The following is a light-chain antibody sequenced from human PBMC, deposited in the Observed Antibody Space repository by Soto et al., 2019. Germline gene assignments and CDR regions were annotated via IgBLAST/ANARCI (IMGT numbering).Light chain of an antibody. Sequence: DIQMTQSPSSLSASVGDRVTMTCRASQYIGTYLNWYQQKPGKAPELLIYTASSLHTGVPSRFSASGSGTEFTLTITTLQPEDFETYFCQQTYRPSYTFGQGTKLDI. J-gene: IGKJ2*01. CDR2: TAS. V-gene: IGKV1-39*01. CDR1: QYIGTY. CDR3: QQTYRPSYT.